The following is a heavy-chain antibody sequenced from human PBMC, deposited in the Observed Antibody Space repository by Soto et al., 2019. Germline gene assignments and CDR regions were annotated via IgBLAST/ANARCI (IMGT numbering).Heavy chain of an antibody. J-gene: IGHJ4*02. V-gene: IGHV4-59*08. Sequence: ETLSLTCTISNGSISRSYWSWIRQSPGKGLEWIGYIYYSGSTNYNPSLKSRVTISVDTSKNQFSLKLSSVTAADTAVYYCARQGYGSGYFDYWGQGTLVTVSS. CDR1: NGSISRSY. D-gene: IGHD3-10*01. CDR2: IYYSGST. CDR3: ARQGYGSGYFDY.